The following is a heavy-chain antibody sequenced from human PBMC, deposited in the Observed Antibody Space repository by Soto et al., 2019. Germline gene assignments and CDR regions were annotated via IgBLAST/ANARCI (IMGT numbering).Heavy chain of an antibody. Sequence: ASVKVSCKASGYTFTSYGISWVRQAPGQGLEWMGWISAYNGNTNYAQKLQGRVTMTTDTSTSTAYMELRSLRSDDTAVYYCARDFYYDFWSGYYRLDYWGQGTLVTVS. CDR2: ISAYNGNT. J-gene: IGHJ4*02. CDR1: GYTFTSYG. CDR3: ARDFYYDFWSGYYRLDY. D-gene: IGHD3-3*01. V-gene: IGHV1-18*01.